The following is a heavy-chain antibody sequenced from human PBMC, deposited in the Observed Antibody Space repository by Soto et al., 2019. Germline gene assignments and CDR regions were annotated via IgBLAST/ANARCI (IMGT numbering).Heavy chain of an antibody. CDR1: GYTFTNYY. V-gene: IGHV1-46*01. Sequence: ASVKVSCKASGYTFTNYYMHWVRQAPGQGLEWMGIINPSGGRTNYAQKFQGRVTMTRDTSTSTVYLELTSLRSEDTAVYYCARDLSSYSSGRYDLWGRGTLVTVSS. D-gene: IGHD6-19*01. CDR3: ARDLSSYSSGRYDL. J-gene: IGHJ2*01. CDR2: INPSGGRT.